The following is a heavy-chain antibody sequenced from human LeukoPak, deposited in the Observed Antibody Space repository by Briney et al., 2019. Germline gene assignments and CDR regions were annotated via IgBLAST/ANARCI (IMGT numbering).Heavy chain of an antibody. V-gene: IGHV3-21*01. CDR3: ARAMAVPANNDY. CDR1: GFTFSSYT. CDR2: ISSSSSDI. J-gene: IGHJ4*02. Sequence: PGGSLRLSCTTSGFTFSSYTMNWVRQAPGKGLYWVSSISSSSSDICYADSVKGRFTIFRDNAKNSVYLQMNSLRAEDTAVYYCARAMAVPANNDYWGQGTLVTVSS. D-gene: IGHD5-24*01.